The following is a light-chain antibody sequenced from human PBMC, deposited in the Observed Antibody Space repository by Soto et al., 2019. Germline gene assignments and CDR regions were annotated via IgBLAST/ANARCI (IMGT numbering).Light chain of an antibody. J-gene: IGKJ1*01. V-gene: IGKV3-15*01. CDR1: QSVSSN. Sequence: ELVMTQSPATLSVCPGERATLSCRPSQSVSSNLAWYQQKTGQAPRLLIYGASTRATGIPATFSGSGSGTEFTLTISSLQSEDFAVYYCQQYNNWPRTFGQGTKVVIK. CDR3: QQYNNWPRT. CDR2: GAS.